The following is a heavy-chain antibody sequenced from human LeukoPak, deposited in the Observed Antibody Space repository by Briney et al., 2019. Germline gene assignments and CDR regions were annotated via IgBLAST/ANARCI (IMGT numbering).Heavy chain of an antibody. V-gene: IGHV3-20*04. CDR2: INWNGGST. CDR3: ATLDSSGYLRDY. J-gene: IGHJ4*02. D-gene: IGHD3-22*01. Sequence: PGGSLRLSCAASGFTFDDYGMSWVRQAPGKGLEWVSGINWNGGSTGYADSVKGRFTISRDNAKNSLYLQMNSLRAEGTAVYYCATLDSSGYLRDYWGQGTLVTVSS. CDR1: GFTFDDYG.